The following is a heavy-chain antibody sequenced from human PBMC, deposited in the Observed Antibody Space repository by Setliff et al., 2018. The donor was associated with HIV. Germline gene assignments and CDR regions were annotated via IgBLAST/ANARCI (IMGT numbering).Heavy chain of an antibody. D-gene: IGHD6-13*01. CDR2: IDHSGST. CDR1: GGSFSGYH. V-gene: IGHV4-34*01. CDR3: ARVSSSYYFLGAFDS. Sequence: PSETLSLTCAVYGGSFSGYHWSWIRQSPGKGLEWIGEIDHSGSTDDNPSLKSRVTISVDTSKNQFSLKLSSVSAADTAVYYCARVSSSYYFLGAFDSWGQGTLVTVSS. J-gene: IGHJ4*02.